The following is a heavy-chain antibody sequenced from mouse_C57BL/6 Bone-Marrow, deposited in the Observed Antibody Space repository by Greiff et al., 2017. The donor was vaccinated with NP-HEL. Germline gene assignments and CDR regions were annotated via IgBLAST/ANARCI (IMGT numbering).Heavy chain of an antibody. CDR1: GYTFTEYT. Sequence: QVHVKQSGAELVKPGASVKLSCKASGYTFTEYTIHWVKQRSGQGLEWIGWFYPGSGSIKYNEKFKDKATLTADKSSSTVYMELSRFTSEDSAVYFCARHEKGARWLRYFDVWGTGTTVTVSS. D-gene: IGHD2-3*01. V-gene: IGHV1-62-2*01. CDR3: ARHEKGARWLRYFDV. J-gene: IGHJ1*03. CDR2: FYPGSGSI.